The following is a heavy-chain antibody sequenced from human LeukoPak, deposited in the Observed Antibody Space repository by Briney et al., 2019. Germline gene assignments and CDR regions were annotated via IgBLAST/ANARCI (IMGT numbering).Heavy chain of an antibody. J-gene: IGHJ6*02. CDR1: GFTFSSYA. Sequence: PGGSLRLSCAASGFTFSSYAMSWVRQAPGKGLEWVSAISGSGTSMYYADSVKGRFTISRDSSKNTLYLQMNSLRAEDTAVYSCAKDVVPAAHSPVTYYYYYYGMDVWGQGTTVTVSS. V-gene: IGHV3-23*01. D-gene: IGHD2-2*01. CDR2: ISGSGTSM. CDR3: AKDVVPAAHSPVTYYYYYYGMDV.